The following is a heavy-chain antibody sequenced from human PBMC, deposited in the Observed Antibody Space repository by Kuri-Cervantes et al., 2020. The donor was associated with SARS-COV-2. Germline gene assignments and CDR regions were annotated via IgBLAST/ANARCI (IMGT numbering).Heavy chain of an antibody. V-gene: IGHV1-69*04. CDR3: ARMSLLQNDAFDI. J-gene: IGHJ3*02. CDR2: IIPILGTA. Sequence: SVKVSCKASGGTFSSYAISWVRQAPGQGLEWMGRIIPILGTANYAQKFQGRVTITADRSTSTAYMELSSLRSEDTAVYYCARMSLLQNDAFDIWGQGTMVTVSS. CDR1: GGTFSSYA. D-gene: IGHD1-26*01.